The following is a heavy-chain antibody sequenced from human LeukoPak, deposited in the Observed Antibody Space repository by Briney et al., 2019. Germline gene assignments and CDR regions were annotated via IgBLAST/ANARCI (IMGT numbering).Heavy chain of an antibody. CDR2: IYYSGST. CDR1: GGFISSSSYY. J-gene: IGHJ3*02. CDR3: ASRKWELVPRGAFDI. D-gene: IGHD1-26*01. V-gene: IGHV4-39*01. Sequence: SETLSLTCTVSGGFISSSSYYWGWIRQPPGKGLEWIGSIYYSGSTYYNPSLKSRVTISVDTSKNQFSLKLSSVTAADTAVYYCASRKWELVPRGAFDIWGQGTMVTVSS.